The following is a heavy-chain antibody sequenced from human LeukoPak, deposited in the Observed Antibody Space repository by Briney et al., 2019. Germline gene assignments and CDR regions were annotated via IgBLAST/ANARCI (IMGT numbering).Heavy chain of an antibody. CDR3: VHRRPVDLICDH. Sequence: SGPALVKPTQTLTLTCTFSGFSLSTSGVGVGWIRQPPGKALEWLALIYWDGDKRYSPSLKSRLTITKDTSKNQVVLAMTNMDPVDTATYYCVHRRPVDLICDHWGQGTLVTVSS. D-gene: IGHD5-12*01. J-gene: IGHJ4*02. CDR2: IYWDGDK. V-gene: IGHV2-5*02. CDR1: GFSLSTSGVG.